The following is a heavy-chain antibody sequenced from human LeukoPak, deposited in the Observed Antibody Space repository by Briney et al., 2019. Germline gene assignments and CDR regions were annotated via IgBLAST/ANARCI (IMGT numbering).Heavy chain of an antibody. CDR3: ARGSKNVVTVLYYYYYYMDV. D-gene: IGHD2-21*02. J-gene: IGHJ6*03. Sequence: SETLSLTCAVYGGSFSGYYWSWIRQPPGKGLEWIGEINHSGSTNYNPSLKSRVTISVDTSKNQFSLKLSSVTAADTAVYYCARGSKNVVTVLYYYYYYMDVWGKGTTVTVSS. CDR2: INHSGST. CDR1: GGSFSGYY. V-gene: IGHV4-34*01.